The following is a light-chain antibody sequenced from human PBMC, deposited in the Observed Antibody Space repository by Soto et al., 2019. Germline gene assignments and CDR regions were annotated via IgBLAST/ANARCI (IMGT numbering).Light chain of an antibody. Sequence: DIQMTQSPSTLSASVGDRVTITCRASQSISGWLAWYQQKPGKAPELLIYDASSLETGVPSSFSGRESGKEFSLTISSLQPDDFATYYCQQYKTYRYTFGQGTKLEIK. CDR2: DAS. J-gene: IGKJ2*01. CDR1: QSISGW. CDR3: QQYKTYRYT. V-gene: IGKV1-5*01.